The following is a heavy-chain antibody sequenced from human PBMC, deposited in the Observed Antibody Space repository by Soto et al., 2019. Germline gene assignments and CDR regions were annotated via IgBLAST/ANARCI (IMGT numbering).Heavy chain of an antibody. CDR1: GFSFSRYG. V-gene: IGHV3-33*01. Sequence: QVQLVESGGGVVQPGRSLRLSCAASGFSFSRYGMHWVRQAPGKGLEWVAIISYDGTNKYYADSVKGRFTISRDNSKNTLDLQINSLRAEDTAVYYCARGDTLPGYWGQGTLVTVSS. CDR2: ISYDGTNK. D-gene: IGHD3-16*01. J-gene: IGHJ4*02. CDR3: ARGDTLPGY.